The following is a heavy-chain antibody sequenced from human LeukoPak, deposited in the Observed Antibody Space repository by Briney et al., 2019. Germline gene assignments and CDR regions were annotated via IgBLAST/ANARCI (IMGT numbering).Heavy chain of an antibody. CDR2: MTVSGGHT. CDR1: GFTFSTYA. CDR3: AKDAVAPGSSGDFFDY. J-gene: IGHJ4*02. D-gene: IGHD3-10*01. V-gene: IGHV3-23*01. Sequence: GGSLRLSCAASGFTFSTYAMTWVRQAPGKGLEWVSTMTVSGGHTYYADSVKGRFTISRDNSKNTLYLQVNSLRADDTAVYYCAKDAVAPGSSGDFFDYWGQGTLVTASS.